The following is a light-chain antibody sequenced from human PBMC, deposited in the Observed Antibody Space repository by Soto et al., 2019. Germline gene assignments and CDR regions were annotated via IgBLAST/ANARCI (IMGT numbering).Light chain of an antibody. CDR1: SSDVGGYNY. CDR2: EVS. V-gene: IGLV2-8*01. CDR3: SSYAGSNGVV. J-gene: IGLJ2*01. Sequence: QSVLNQPPSASGSPGQSVTISCTGTSSDVGGYNYVSWYQQHPGKAPKLMIYEVSKRPSGVPDRFSGSKSGTTASLTVYGLQAEDEADYYCSSYAGSNGVVFGGGTKVTVL.